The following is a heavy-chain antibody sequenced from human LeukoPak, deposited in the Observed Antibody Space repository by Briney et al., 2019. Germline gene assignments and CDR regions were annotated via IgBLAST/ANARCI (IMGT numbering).Heavy chain of an antibody. Sequence: SQTLSLTCAISGDNVSTNSAAWNWIRQSPSRGLEWLGRTYYRSKWYNEYAVSVRSRITIDADTSKNQFSVHLNSVTPEDTAVYYCARELWGFDYWGQGTLVTVSS. V-gene: IGHV6-1*01. CDR3: ARELWGFDY. J-gene: IGHJ4*02. D-gene: IGHD7-27*01. CDR1: GDNVSTNSAA. CDR2: TYYRSKWYN.